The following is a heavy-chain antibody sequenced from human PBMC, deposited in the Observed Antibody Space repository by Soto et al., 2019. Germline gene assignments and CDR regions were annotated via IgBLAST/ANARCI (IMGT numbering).Heavy chain of an antibody. V-gene: IGHV3-21*01. J-gene: IGHJ5*02. Sequence: EVQLVESGGGLVKPGGSLRLSCAASGFTFSSYSMNWVRQAPGKGLEWVSSISSSSSYIYYADSVKGRFTISRDNAKNSLYLQRNRLRAEDTAVYYCARDRSYCGGDCYNWFDPWGQGTLVTVSS. CDR1: GFTFSSYS. D-gene: IGHD2-21*02. CDR2: ISSSSSYI. CDR3: ARDRSYCGGDCYNWFDP.